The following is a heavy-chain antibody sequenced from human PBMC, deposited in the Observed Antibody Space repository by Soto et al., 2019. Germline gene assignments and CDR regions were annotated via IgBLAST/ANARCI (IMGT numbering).Heavy chain of an antibody. J-gene: IGHJ4*02. D-gene: IGHD3-16*01. V-gene: IGHV3-49*04. CDR2: IRRNAYGGAT. Sequence: PGGSLRLSCTTSGFTFGDYALSWVRQAPGKGLEWVGFIRRNAYGGATDYAASVKGRFTISGDDSKSIAYLQMNSLRTEDTALYYCTRASSLDFDFWGQGTLVTVSS. CDR1: GFTFGDYA. CDR3: TRASSLDFDF.